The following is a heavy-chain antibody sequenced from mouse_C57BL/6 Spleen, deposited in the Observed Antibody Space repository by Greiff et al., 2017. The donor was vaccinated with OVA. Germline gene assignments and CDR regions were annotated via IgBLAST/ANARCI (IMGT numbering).Heavy chain of an antibody. D-gene: IGHD3-2*02. CDR3: ARDQAGYFDD. J-gene: IGHJ2*01. Sequence: EVKLVESEGGLVQPGSSMKLSCTASGFTFSDYYMAWVRQVPEKGLEWVANINYDGSSTYYLDSLKSRFIISRDNAKNILYLQLSSLKSEDTATYYCARDQAGYFDDWGQGTTLTVSS. CDR2: INYDGSST. V-gene: IGHV5-16*01. CDR1: GFTFSDYY.